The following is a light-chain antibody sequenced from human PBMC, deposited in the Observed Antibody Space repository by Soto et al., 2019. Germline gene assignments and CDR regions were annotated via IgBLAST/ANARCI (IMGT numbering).Light chain of an antibody. CDR2: GST. J-gene: IGKJ1*01. CDR3: LHYNGWPRT. Sequence: EIVMTQSPGTLSVSPGERATLSCRASQSVGSKLAWYQQKPGQAPRFLIYGSTTRASGIPARFSGSGSGTDFTLTISSLQSEDFAIYSCLHYNGWPRTFGQGTKVEI. CDR1: QSVGSK. V-gene: IGKV3-15*01.